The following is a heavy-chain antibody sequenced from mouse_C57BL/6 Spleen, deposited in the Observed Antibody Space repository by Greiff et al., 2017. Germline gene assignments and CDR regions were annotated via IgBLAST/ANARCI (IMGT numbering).Heavy chain of an antibody. CDR2: IYTIAGNT. Sequence: VQLQESDAELVKPGASVKISCKVSGYTFTDHTIHWMKQRHEQGLEWIGYIYTIAGNTKYNEKFKGKATLTADKSSSTAYMQRNSLTSEASAVYFCARRAYYSILFDYWGQGTTLTVSS. CDR1: GYTFTDHT. J-gene: IGHJ2*01. D-gene: IGHD2-5*01. V-gene: IGHV1-78*01. CDR3: ARRAYYSILFDY.